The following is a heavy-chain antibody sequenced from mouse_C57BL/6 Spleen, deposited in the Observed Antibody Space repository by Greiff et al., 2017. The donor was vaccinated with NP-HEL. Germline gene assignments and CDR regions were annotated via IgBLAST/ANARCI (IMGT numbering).Heavy chain of an antibody. Sequence: QVQLQQPGAELVKPGASVKLSCKASGYTFTSYWMHWVKQRPGQGLEWIGMIHPNSGSTNYNEKFKSKATLTVDKSSSTAYMQLSSLTSEDSAVYYCARGYDYDVRFAYWGQGPLVTVSA. V-gene: IGHV1-64*01. CDR2: IHPNSGST. D-gene: IGHD2-4*01. CDR1: GYTFTSYW. CDR3: ARGYDYDVRFAY. J-gene: IGHJ3*01.